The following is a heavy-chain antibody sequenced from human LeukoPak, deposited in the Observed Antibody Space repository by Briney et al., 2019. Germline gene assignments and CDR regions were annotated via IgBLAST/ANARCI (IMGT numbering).Heavy chain of an antibody. V-gene: IGHV3-9*01. J-gene: IGHJ2*01. CDR1: GFTFDDYA. CDR3: AKGYSSSWYKNFDL. Sequence: PGRSLRLSCAASGFTFDDYAMHWVRQAPGKGLEWVSGISWNSGSIGYADSVKGRFTISRDNAKNSLYLQMNSLRAEDTALYYCAKGYSSSWYKNFDLWGRGTLVTVSS. CDR2: ISWNSGSI. D-gene: IGHD6-13*01.